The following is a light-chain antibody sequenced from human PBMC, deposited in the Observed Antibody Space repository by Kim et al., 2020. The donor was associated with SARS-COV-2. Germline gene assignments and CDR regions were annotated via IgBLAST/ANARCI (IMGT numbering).Light chain of an antibody. Sequence: GQSITIACTGTSSDIGGYDYVCWYQQHPGKAPKVVIYDLSQRPSGVSNRFSGSKSGNTASLTITGLQAEDDADYYCTSHTSSGTYVFGTGTKVTVL. CDR2: DLS. J-gene: IGLJ1*01. V-gene: IGLV2-14*04. CDR3: TSHTSSGTYV. CDR1: SSDIGGYDY.